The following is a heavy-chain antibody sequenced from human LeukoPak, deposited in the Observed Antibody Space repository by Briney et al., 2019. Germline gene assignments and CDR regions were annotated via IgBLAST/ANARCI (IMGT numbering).Heavy chain of an antibody. Sequence: PSETLSLTCTVSGGSNSSYYWTWIRQPPGKGLEWIGNIYYSGSTNYNPSLKSRVTISVDTSKNQFSLELSSVTAADTAVYFCARGTAVAGTWGQGTLVTVSS. J-gene: IGHJ5*02. CDR1: GGSNSSYY. CDR3: ARGTAVAGT. D-gene: IGHD6-19*01. V-gene: IGHV4-59*01. CDR2: IYYSGST.